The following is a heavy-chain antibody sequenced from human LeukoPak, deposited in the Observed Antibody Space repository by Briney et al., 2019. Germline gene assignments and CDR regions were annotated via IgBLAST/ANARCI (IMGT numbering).Heavy chain of an antibody. J-gene: IGHJ4*02. V-gene: IGHV1-46*01. CDR1: GYTFTSYY. D-gene: IGHD3-22*01. CDR2: INPSGGST. CDR3: AREGGNYYDSSGYYEFDS. Sequence: ASVKVSCKASGYTFTSYYMHWVRQAPGQGLEWMGIINPSGGSTSYAQKFQGRVTMTRDTSTSTVYMELSSLRSEDTAVYYCAREGGNYYDSSGYYEFDSWGQGTLVTVSS.